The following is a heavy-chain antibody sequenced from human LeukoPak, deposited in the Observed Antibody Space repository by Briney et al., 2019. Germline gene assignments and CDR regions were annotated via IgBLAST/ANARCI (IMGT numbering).Heavy chain of an antibody. Sequence: PSQTLSLTCAISGDSVSSNSVSWNWIRQSPSRGLEWLGRTYYRSKWFYDCAVSVKSRITINPDTSKNQFSLQLNSVTPEDTAVYYCARVKGKVLDYWGQGTLVTVSS. CDR3: ARVKGKVLDY. D-gene: IGHD1-1*01. CDR1: GDSVSSNSVS. J-gene: IGHJ4*02. V-gene: IGHV6-1*01. CDR2: TYYRSKWFY.